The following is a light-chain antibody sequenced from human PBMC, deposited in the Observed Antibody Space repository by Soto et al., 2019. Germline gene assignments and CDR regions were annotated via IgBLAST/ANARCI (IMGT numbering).Light chain of an antibody. J-gene: IGKJ1*01. CDR2: DAS. Sequence: DIQMTQSPSTLSASVGDRVTITCRASQSVFSWLAWYQQKPGQAPKLLIYDASTFEGGVPSRFSGSGSVTEFTLTIGGLQPDDFATYHCQQYTSFSWSFGQGTKVEVK. V-gene: IGKV1-5*01. CDR3: QQYTSFSWS. CDR1: QSVFSW.